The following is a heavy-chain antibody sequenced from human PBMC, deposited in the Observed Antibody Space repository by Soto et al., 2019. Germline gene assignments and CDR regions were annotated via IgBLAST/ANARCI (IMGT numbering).Heavy chain of an antibody. V-gene: IGHV3-33*01. CDR3: ARDPCGFCYFCLDY. J-gene: IGHJ4*02. CDR2: IWHDGSHK. Sequence: SLRLSFAASGINIRSCAMHWVRQVPGKGLEWVAVIWHDGSHKYYADSVKGRFTICRDNYKDTLYLDMNNLRADYTAVYFCARDPCGFCYFCLDYLCQGSLVTXSS. D-gene: IGHD2-15*01. CDR1: GINIRSCA.